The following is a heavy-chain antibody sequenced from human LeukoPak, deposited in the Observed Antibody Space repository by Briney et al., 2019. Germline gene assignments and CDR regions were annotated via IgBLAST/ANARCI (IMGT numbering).Heavy chain of an antibody. CDR2: ISGSGGST. CDR3: AKDLRSLTMIVVALFDY. V-gene: IGHV3-23*01. CDR1: GFTFSSHA. Sequence: LTGGSLRLSCAASGFTFSSHAMSWVRQAPGKGLEWVSAISGSGGSTYYADSVKGRFTISRDNSKNTLYLQMNSLRAEDTAVYYCAKDLRSLTMIVVALFDYWGQGTLVTVSS. D-gene: IGHD3-22*01. J-gene: IGHJ4*02.